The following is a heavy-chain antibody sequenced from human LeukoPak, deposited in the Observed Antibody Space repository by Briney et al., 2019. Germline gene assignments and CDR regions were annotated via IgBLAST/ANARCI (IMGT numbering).Heavy chain of an antibody. J-gene: IGHJ4*02. CDR2: ISGSGGST. D-gene: IGHD5-12*01. Sequence: GGSLRLSCAASGFTFSSYWMHWVRQAPGKGLEWVSAISGSGGSTYYADSVKGRFTISRDNSKNTLYLQMNSLRAEDTAVYYCAKDSSGGYSGYDWYYFDYWGQGTLVTVSS. CDR3: AKDSSGGYSGYDWYYFDY. V-gene: IGHV3-23*01. CDR1: GFTFSSYW.